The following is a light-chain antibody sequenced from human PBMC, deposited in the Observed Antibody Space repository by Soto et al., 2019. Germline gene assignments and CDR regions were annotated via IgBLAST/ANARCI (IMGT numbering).Light chain of an antibody. CDR3: KQYNSYSPLS. V-gene: IGKV1-5*01. CDR2: DAS. J-gene: IGKJ4*01. CDR1: QSISSW. Sequence: DIQMTQSPSTLSASVGDRVTITCRASQSISSWLAWYQQKPGKSPKLLIYDASSLESGVPSSFSGSGSGTEFTLAISSLQPDDFASYYCKQYNSYSPLSFVGGTKVEIK.